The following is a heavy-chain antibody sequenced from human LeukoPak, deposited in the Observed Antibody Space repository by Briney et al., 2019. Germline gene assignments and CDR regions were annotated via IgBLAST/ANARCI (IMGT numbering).Heavy chain of an antibody. V-gene: IGHV1-18*01. D-gene: IGHD3-10*01. J-gene: IGHJ4*02. CDR1: GYSFTSYG. CDR3: AADSMKARGVTSLDY. Sequence: GASVKVSCKASGYSFTSYGISWVRQAPGQGLEWMGWISAYNGNTNYAQKFQERVTITRDMSTSTAYMELSSLRSEDTAVYYCAADSMKARGVTSLDYRGQGTLVTVS. CDR2: ISAYNGNT.